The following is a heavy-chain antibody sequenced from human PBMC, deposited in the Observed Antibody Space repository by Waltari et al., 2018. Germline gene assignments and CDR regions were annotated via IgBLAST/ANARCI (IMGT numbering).Heavy chain of an antibody. Sequence: QVQLVQSGAEVKKPGSSVKVSCKASGGTFSSYAISWVRQAPGQGLEWMGGIIPIFGTANYAQKFQGRVTITADESTSTAYMELSSLRSEDTAVYYCASSYCSSTSCYNQDWFDPWGQGTLVTVSS. CDR3: ASSYCSSTSCYNQDWFDP. CDR2: IIPIFGTA. V-gene: IGHV1-69*01. CDR1: GGTFSSYA. D-gene: IGHD2-2*02. J-gene: IGHJ5*02.